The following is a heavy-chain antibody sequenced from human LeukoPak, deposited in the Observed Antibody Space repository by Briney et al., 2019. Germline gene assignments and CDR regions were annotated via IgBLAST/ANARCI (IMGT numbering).Heavy chain of an antibody. CDR1: GFTFDDYT. CDR3: AKDRYCSSTSCTGPFDY. J-gene: IGHJ4*02. D-gene: IGHD2-2*01. Sequence: PGGSLRLSCAASGFTFDDYTMHWVRQAPGKGLEWVSLISWDGGSTYYADSVKGRFTISRDNSKNSLYLQMNSLRTEDTALYYCAKDRYCSSTSCTGPFDYWGQGTLVTVSS. CDR2: ISWDGGST. V-gene: IGHV3-43*01.